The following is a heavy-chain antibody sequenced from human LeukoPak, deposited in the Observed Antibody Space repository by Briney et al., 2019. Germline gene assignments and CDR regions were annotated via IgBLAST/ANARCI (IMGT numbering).Heavy chain of an antibody. CDR2: ISGSGGST. D-gene: IGHD2-2*01. CDR3: AKEGADIVVVPAAENWFDP. Sequence: GGSLRLSCAASVFTLSQYAMSWVRQAPGKGLEWVSAISGSGGSTYYAASVKGRFTISSDNAKNTRHLQMNRLRAEDPAVYYCAKEGADIVVVPAAENWFDPWGQGTLVTVSS. V-gene: IGHV3-23*01. J-gene: IGHJ5*02. CDR1: VFTLSQYA.